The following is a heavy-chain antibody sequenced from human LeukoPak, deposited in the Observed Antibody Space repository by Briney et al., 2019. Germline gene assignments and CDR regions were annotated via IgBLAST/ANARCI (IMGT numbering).Heavy chain of an antibody. V-gene: IGHV7-4-1*02. Sequence: ASVKVSCKASGYTFTSYAMNWVRQAPGQGLEWMGWINTNTGNPTYAQGFTGRFVFSLDTSVSTAYLQISSLKAEDTAVYYCASSGWSYPYYMDVWGKGTTVTVSS. CDR2: INTNTGNP. J-gene: IGHJ6*03. D-gene: IGHD1-26*01. CDR1: GYTFTSYA. CDR3: ASSGWSYPYYMDV.